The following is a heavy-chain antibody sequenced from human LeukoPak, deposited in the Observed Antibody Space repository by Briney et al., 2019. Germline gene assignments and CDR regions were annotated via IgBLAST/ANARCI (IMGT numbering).Heavy chain of an antibody. CDR2: IYYSGIT. CDR1: GDSISTTNYY. D-gene: IGHD5-12*01. CDR3: ARGRNHFWRRGYSGYDFAARGSYFDY. V-gene: IGHV4-39*07. Sequence: ASETLSLTCAVSGDSISTTNYYWGWIRQPPGKGLEWIGIIYYSGITHYNPSLKSRVTILVDTSKNQFSLKLSSVTAADTAVYYCARGRNHFWRRGYSGYDFAARGSYFDYWGQGTLVTVSS. J-gene: IGHJ4*02.